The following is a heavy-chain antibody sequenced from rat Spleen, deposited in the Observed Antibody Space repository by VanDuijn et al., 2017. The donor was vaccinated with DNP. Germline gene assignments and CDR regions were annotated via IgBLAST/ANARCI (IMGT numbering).Heavy chain of an antibody. J-gene: IGHJ2*01. Sequence: EVQLQESGPGLVKPSQSLSLTCSVTGYSITSNHKWSWIRKFPGNELEWMGYIDNAGNTNYNPSLKSRFSITRDTSKNQFFLQVNSVRDEDAATYYGAIQVGVFDYWGQGVTVIVSS. D-gene: IGHD4-4*01. CDR1: GYSITSNHK. CDR2: IDNAGNT. V-gene: IGHV3-3*01. CDR3: AIQVGVFDY.